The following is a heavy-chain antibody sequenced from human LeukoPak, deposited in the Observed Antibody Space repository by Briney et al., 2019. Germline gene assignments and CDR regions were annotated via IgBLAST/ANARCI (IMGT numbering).Heavy chain of an antibody. CDR2: LRYDGTDE. J-gene: IGHJ4*02. CDR3: AREFIGSWYWDS. CDR1: GFSFSFYG. V-gene: IGHV3-30*02. D-gene: IGHD6-13*01. Sequence: GGSLRLSCGASGFSFSFYGMHWVRQAPGKGLEWVAFLRYDGTDEDYGDSVKGRFSVSRDNSKNTLYLQMNSLRVEDTAVYLCAREFIGSWYWDSWGQGTLVTVSS.